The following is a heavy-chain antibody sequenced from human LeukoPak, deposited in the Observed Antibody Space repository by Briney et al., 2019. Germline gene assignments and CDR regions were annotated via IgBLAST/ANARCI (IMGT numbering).Heavy chain of an antibody. D-gene: IGHD6-13*01. CDR3: ARNGAAAGNYYYYGMDV. Sequence: SETLSLTCTVSGGSINSYHWSWIRQPPGKGLEWVGYIYYSGNTNYNPSLKSRVTISVDTSKKQFSLKLSLVTAADTAVYYCARNGAAAGNYYYYGMDVWGQGTTLTVSS. CDR2: IYYSGNT. CDR1: GGSINSYH. J-gene: IGHJ6*02. V-gene: IGHV4-59*01.